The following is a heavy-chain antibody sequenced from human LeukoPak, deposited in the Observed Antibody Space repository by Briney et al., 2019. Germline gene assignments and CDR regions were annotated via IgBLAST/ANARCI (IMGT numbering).Heavy chain of an antibody. CDR1: GGSISSYY. J-gene: IGHJ5*02. CDR2: IYTSGST. Sequence: SETLSLTCTVSGGSISSYYWSWIRQPPGKGLEWIGRIYTSGSTNYNPSLKSRVTMSVDTSKNQFSLKLSSVTAADTAVYYCARDSIITMVRGVWDWFDPWGQGTLVTVSS. V-gene: IGHV4-4*07. CDR3: ARDSIITMVRGVWDWFDP. D-gene: IGHD3-10*01.